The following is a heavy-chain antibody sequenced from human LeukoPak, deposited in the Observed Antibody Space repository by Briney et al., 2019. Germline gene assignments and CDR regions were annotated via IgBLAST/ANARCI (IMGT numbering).Heavy chain of an antibody. CDR3: AKWLTAAGFDY. D-gene: IGHD6-13*01. CDR1: GFTFSTYT. CDR2: INGRGDTT. V-gene: IGHV3-23*01. Sequence: PGGSLRLSCAASGFTFSTYTMNWVRQAPGKGLEWVSGINGRGDTTYYADSVKGRFIISRDNPQNTLHMQMNSLRAEDTAVYYCAKWLTAAGFDYWGQGTLVTVSS. J-gene: IGHJ4*02.